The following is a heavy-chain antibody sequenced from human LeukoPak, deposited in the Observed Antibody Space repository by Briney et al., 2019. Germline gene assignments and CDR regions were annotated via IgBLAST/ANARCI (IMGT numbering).Heavy chain of an antibody. CDR1: GFTFSSYA. D-gene: IGHD4-17*01. J-gene: IGHJ4*02. CDR2: ISYDGSNK. CDR3: ARAMTTVTPLDY. Sequence: GRSLRLSCAASGFTFSSYAMHWVRQAPGKGLEWVAVISYDGSNKYCADSAKGRFTISRDNSKNTLYLQMSSLRAEDTAVYYCARAMTTVTPLDYWGQGTLVTVSS. V-gene: IGHV3-30-3*01.